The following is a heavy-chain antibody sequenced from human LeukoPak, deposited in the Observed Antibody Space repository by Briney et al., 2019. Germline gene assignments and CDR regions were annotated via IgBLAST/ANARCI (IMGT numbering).Heavy chain of an antibody. D-gene: IGHD3-10*01. Sequence: SETLSLTCTVSGGSISSYYWSWIRQPPGKGLEWIGFFYYSGSTNYNPSLKSRVTISVDTSKNQFSLKLSSVTAADTAVYYCARETMVRGGIFYWGQGTLVTVSS. V-gene: IGHV4-59*01. CDR1: GGSISSYY. CDR2: FYYSGST. J-gene: IGHJ4*02. CDR3: ARETMVRGGIFY.